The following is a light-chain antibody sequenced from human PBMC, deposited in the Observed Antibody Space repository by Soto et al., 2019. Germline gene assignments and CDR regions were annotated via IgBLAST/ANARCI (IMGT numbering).Light chain of an antibody. CDR1: QSLLHITGETF. J-gene: IGKJ5*01. CDR3: MQSTQLPPT. V-gene: IGKV2D-29*02. CDR2: EVS. Sequence: DVVMTQTPLSLSVTPGQPASISCKSSQSLLHITGETFLFWYLQKPGQSPQLLICEVSTRVSGVPDRFSGSASGTDFTLEISRVETDDVGIYYCMQSTQLPPTFGQGTRLEIK.